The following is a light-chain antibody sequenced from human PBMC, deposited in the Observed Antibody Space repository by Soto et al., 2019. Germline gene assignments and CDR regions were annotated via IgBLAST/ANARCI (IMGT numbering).Light chain of an antibody. CDR2: EVS. CDR3: SSFEASNNLL. J-gene: IGLJ2*01. Sequence: QSALTQPPSASGSPGQSVTICCSGTSSDVGGYNYVSWYQQHPGKAPKLMIYEVSKRPSGVPDRFSGSKSGNTASLTVSGLQVEDEADYYCSSFEASNNLLFGGGAKLTVL. V-gene: IGLV2-8*01. CDR1: SSDVGGYNY.